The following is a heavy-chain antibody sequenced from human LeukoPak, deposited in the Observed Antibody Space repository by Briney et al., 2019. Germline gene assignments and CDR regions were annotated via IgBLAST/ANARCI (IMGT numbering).Heavy chain of an antibody. Sequence: SETLSLTCAVYGGSFSGYYWSWIRQPPGKGLEWIGEINHSGSTNYNPSLKSRVTISVDTSKNQFSLELSSVTAADTAVYYCARASNDCSSTSCPFDYWGQGTLVTVSS. CDR1: GGSFSGYY. D-gene: IGHD2-2*01. V-gene: IGHV4-34*01. CDR3: ARASNDCSSTSCPFDY. CDR2: INHSGST. J-gene: IGHJ4*02.